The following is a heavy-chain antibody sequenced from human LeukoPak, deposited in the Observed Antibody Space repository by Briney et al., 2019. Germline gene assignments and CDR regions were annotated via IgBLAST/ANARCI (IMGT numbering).Heavy chain of an antibody. CDR2: VYNSGST. Sequence: PSETLSLTCTVSGGSISSYYWSWIRQPPGKGLEWIGYVYNSGSTYYNPSLKSRVTISVDTSKNQFSLKLNSVTAADTAVYYCARRPALDDYGDYGQGDYWGQGTLVTVSS. CDR1: GGSISSYY. D-gene: IGHD4-17*01. J-gene: IGHJ4*02. V-gene: IGHV4-4*08. CDR3: ARRPALDDYGDYGQGDY.